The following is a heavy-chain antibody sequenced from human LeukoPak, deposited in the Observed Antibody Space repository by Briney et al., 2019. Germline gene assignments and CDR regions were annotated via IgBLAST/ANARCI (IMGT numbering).Heavy chain of an antibody. V-gene: IGHV3-7*01. Sequence: GGSLRLSCVASGFTFYSHWMSWVRQAPGKGLEWVANIKQYGSETNYVDSVKGRFTISRDNAKNSLYLQMNSLRAEDTAVYYCAKLTGDATDYWGQGSLVTVSS. CDR3: AKLTGDATDY. CDR1: GFTFYSHW. J-gene: IGHJ4*02. D-gene: IGHD7-27*01. CDR2: IKQYGSET.